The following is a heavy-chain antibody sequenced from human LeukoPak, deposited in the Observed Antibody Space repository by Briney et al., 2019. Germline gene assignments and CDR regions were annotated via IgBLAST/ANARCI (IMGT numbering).Heavy chain of an antibody. Sequence: PGGSLRRSCAASGFTFDDYAMHWVRQAPGKGLEWVSGISWNSGSIGYADSVKGRFTISRDNAKNSLYLQMNSLRAENTALYYCAKSLHPHGSSWFDYWGQGTLVTVSS. V-gene: IGHV3-9*01. CDR1: GFTFDDYA. J-gene: IGHJ4*02. CDR2: ISWNSGSI. D-gene: IGHD6-13*01. CDR3: AKSLHPHGSSWFDY.